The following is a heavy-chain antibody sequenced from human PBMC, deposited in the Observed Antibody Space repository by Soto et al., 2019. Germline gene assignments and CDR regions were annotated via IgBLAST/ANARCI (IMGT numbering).Heavy chain of an antibody. V-gene: IGHV4-31*03. D-gene: IGHD1-26*01. Sequence: PSETLSLTCTVSGGSISSGGYYWSWIRQHPGKGLEWIGYIYYSGSTYYNPSLKSRVTISVDTSKNQFSLKLTSVTAADTAVYYCARDLPNWDGYEYYGMDVWGPGTTVTVSS. J-gene: IGHJ6*02. CDR1: GGSISSGGYY. CDR3: ARDLPNWDGYEYYGMDV. CDR2: IYYSGST.